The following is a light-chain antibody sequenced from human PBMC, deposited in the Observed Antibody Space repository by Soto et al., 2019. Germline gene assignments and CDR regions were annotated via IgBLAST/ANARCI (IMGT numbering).Light chain of an antibody. CDR2: DAS. J-gene: IGKJ2*01. CDR3: QQRSNSYT. V-gene: IGKV3-11*01. CDR1: QSVSSY. Sequence: EIVLTQSPATLSLSPGERATLSCRASQSVSSYLAWYQQKPGQAPRLLLYDASNRATGITARFSGSGSGTDFTLTISSLEPEDFAVYYCQQRSNSYTFGQGTKLEIK.